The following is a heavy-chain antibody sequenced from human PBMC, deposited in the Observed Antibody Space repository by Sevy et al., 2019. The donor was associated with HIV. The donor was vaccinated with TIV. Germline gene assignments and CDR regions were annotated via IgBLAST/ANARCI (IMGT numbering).Heavy chain of an antibody. D-gene: IGHD3-22*01. Sequence: GGSLRLSCTASGFYFGIHWVRQAPGKGLEWVALIWYDGINKDYADSVKGRFTISRDNSKNTEFLQMNSLRAEDTGMYYCARWGNSSGIDYWGQGTLVTVSS. V-gene: IGHV3-33*01. CDR1: GFYFG. CDR3: ARWGNSSGIDY. J-gene: IGHJ4*02. CDR2: IWYDGINK.